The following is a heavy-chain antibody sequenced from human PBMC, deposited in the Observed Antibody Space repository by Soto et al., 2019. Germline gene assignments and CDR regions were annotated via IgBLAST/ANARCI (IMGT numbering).Heavy chain of an antibody. D-gene: IGHD3-10*01. CDR3: ARGGFSGSGSYIQGDY. V-gene: IGHV3-74*01. CDR1: GFTFSNYW. Sequence: EVRLVESGGGLVQPGGSLRLSCAASGFTFSNYWMHWVRQAPGKGLVWVSRIKSDGSSISYADSVKGRFTISRDNARNILYLQMNSLRAEDTAVYYCARGGFSGSGSYIQGDYWGQGTLVTVSS. CDR2: IKSDGSSI. J-gene: IGHJ4*02.